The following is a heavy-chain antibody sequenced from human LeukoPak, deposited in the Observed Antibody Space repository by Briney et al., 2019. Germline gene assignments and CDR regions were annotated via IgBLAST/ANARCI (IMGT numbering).Heavy chain of an antibody. CDR3: AKEGSSGLIDS. CDR1: GFTFSNYG. V-gene: IGHV3-30*18. J-gene: IGHJ4*02. Sequence: WVSLRLSCAAPGFTFSNYGMHWVRRAPGKGLEWVAVTSYVGKTQYYADSVKGRFTFSRDNSRNSLYLQMNSLRAEDTAIFYCAKEGSSGLIDSWGRGTLVTVSS. D-gene: IGHD6-19*01. CDR2: TSYVGKTQ.